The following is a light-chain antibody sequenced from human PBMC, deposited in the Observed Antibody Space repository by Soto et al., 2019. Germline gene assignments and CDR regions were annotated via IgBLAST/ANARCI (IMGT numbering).Light chain of an antibody. V-gene: IGLV2-8*01. Sequence: QAVVTQPPSASGSPGQSVTISCTGTSSDVGGYTYVSWYQQYPGRAPKLMIYEVTKRPSGVPDRFSGSKSGNTASLTVSGLQAEDEADYYCSSYAASNNFNIVFGGGTKVAVL. J-gene: IGLJ3*02. CDR2: EVT. CDR3: SSYAASNNFNIV. CDR1: SSDVGGYTY.